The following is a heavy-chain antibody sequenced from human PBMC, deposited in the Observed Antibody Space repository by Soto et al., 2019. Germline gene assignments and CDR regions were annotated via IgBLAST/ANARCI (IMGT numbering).Heavy chain of an antibody. D-gene: IGHD3-10*01. Sequence: EVQLVESGGGLVKPGGSLRLSCTASGFIFRTYGMTWVRQAPGKGLEWVSSIYSSGTFIYYADSVKGRFTISRYDAKNSLFLQMNSLRAEDTAVYYCGRAIGRGIIRDWGQGTLVTVSS. V-gene: IGHV3-21*01. J-gene: IGHJ4*02. CDR2: IYSSGTFI. CDR3: GRAIGRGIIRD. CDR1: GFIFRTYG.